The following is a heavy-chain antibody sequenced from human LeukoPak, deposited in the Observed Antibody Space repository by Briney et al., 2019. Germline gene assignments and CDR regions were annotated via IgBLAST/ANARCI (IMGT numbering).Heavy chain of an antibody. V-gene: IGHV3-30*02. Sequence: PGGSLRLSCAASGFTFSSYGMHWVRQAPGKGLEWVAFIRYDGSNKYYADSVKGRFTISRDNAKNSLYLQMNSLRAEDTAVYYCARGGSPYYYGSGEFDDYWGQGTLVTVSS. CDR3: ARGGSPYYYGSGEFDDY. J-gene: IGHJ4*02. CDR1: GFTFSSYG. D-gene: IGHD3-10*01. CDR2: IRYDGSNK.